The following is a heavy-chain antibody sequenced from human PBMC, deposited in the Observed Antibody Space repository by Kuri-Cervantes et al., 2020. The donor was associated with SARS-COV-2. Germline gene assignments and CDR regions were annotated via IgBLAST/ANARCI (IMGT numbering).Heavy chain of an antibody. D-gene: IGHD4-11*01. V-gene: IGHV3-66*01. J-gene: IGHJ6*02. CDR3: ARGGSNYYGMDV. CDR2: IYSGGST. CDR1: GFTVSSNY. Sequence: ETLSLTRAASGFTVSSNYMSWVRQAPGKGLEWVSVIYSGGSTYYADSVKGRFTISRDNSKNTLYLQMNSLRAEDTAVYYCARGGSNYYGMDVWGQGTTVTVSS.